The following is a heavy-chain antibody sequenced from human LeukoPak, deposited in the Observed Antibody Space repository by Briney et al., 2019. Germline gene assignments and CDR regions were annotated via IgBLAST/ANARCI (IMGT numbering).Heavy chain of an antibody. CDR1: GFTFSSYA. CDR3: AKDRARATVTTFDY. CDR2: ISGSGGST. D-gene: IGHD4-17*01. Sequence: GGSLRLSCAASGFTFSSYAMSWVRQAPGKGLEWVSAISGSGGSTYYADSVKGRFTISRDNSKNTLYLQMNSLRAEDTAVYYSAKDRARATVTTFDYWGQGTLVTVSS. V-gene: IGHV3-23*01. J-gene: IGHJ4*02.